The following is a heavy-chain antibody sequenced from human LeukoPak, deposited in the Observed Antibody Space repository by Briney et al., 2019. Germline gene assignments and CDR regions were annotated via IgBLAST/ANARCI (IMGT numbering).Heavy chain of an antibody. Sequence: SETLSLTCTVSGGSITSYSWSWIRQPPGKGLEWIGYIYSSGTTNYNPSLKSRVTISVDTSKNRFSLKLSSVTAADTAVYYCARTLVAATDYFDYWGQGALVTVSS. CDR1: GGSITSYS. CDR3: ARTLVAATDYFDY. V-gene: IGHV4-59*01. J-gene: IGHJ4*02. CDR2: IYSSGTT. D-gene: IGHD6-19*01.